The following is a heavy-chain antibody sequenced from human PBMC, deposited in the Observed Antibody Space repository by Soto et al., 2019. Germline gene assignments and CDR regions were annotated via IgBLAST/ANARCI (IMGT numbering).Heavy chain of an antibody. J-gene: IGHJ4*02. CDR3: ARHGGTPDLYFDD. CDR1: GFIFGAHA. D-gene: IGHD3-16*01. CDR2: INWIGGST. Sequence: GGSLRLSCAASGFIFGAHAMSWVRQAPGKGLEWVSAINWIGGSTNYADSMKGRFTISRDNAKNSLYLQISSLRAEDTALYYGARHGGTPDLYFDDWGQGSPVTVSS. V-gene: IGHV3-20*04.